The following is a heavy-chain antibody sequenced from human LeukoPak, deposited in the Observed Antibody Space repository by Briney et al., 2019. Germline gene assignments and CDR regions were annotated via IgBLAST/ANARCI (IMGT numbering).Heavy chain of an antibody. CDR1: GFTFSDYY. CDR2: IGNRETTISSPDSV. Sequence: GGSLRLSCAASGFTFSDYYMAWVRQAPGKGLEWISYIGNRETTISSPDSVNYADSVKGRFTTSRDNAKNSLFLQMNSLRVDDTAVYYCAKDIAVAGTGEGMNWGQGTLVTVSS. J-gene: IGHJ4*02. V-gene: IGHV3-11*01. CDR3: AKDIAVAGTGEGMN. D-gene: IGHD6-19*01.